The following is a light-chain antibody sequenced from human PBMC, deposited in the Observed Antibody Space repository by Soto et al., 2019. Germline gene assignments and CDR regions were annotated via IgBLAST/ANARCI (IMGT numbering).Light chain of an antibody. CDR2: WAS. J-gene: IGKJ2*01. Sequence: DIVMTQSPDSLAVSLGERATINCKSSQSLLYSSNNKNYLAWYQKKPGQPPKLLIYWASTRESGVPDRFSGSGSGKDFHPTISSLQAEDVAVYYCQQYYITPPHTFGQGTNLEIK. CDR3: QQYYITPPHT. V-gene: IGKV4-1*01. CDR1: QSLLYSSNNKNY.